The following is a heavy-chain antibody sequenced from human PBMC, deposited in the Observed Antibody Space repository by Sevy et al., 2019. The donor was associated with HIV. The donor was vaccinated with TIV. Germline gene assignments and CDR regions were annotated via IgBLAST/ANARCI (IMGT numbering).Heavy chain of an antibody. CDR1: GFTFGDYC. J-gene: IGHJ4*02. CDR3: TRWKAAQSIFDY. D-gene: IGHD6-13*01. V-gene: IGHV3-49*04. CDR2: LKSDVYGGTV. Sequence: GRSLRLSCTASGFTFGDYCMSWVRQAPGKGLEWVAFLKSDVYGGTVDHAASVRGRFVISRDDSKTIAYLQMNDLKTEDTGVYYCTRWKAAQSIFDYWGQGALVTVS.